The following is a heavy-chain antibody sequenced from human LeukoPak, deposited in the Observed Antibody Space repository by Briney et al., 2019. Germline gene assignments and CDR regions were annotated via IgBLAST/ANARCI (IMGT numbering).Heavy chain of an antibody. D-gene: IGHD3-3*01. CDR3: ARVAYYDFWSGYYGGYFDY. CDR1: GGSISSGGYS. J-gene: IGHJ4*02. V-gene: IGHV4-30-2*01. Sequence: SETLSLTCAVSGGSISSGGYSWSWIRQPPGQGLEWIGYIYHSGSTYYNPSLKSRVTISVDRSKNQFSLKLSSVTAADTAVYYCARVAYYDFWSGYYGGYFDYWGQGTLVTVSS. CDR2: IYHSGST.